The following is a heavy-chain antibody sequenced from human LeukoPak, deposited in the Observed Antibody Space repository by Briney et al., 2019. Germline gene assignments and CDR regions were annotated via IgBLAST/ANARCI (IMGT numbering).Heavy chain of an antibody. D-gene: IGHD1-1*01. CDR1: GFTFSNFW. Sequence: GGSLRLSCAVSGFTFSNFWMSWVRQAPGRGLEWVANIHPEGNEKYHVESVKGRFTISRDNAKNSLFLQMNGLRVEDRAVYYCARGDDFSGDHWGQGTLLTVSS. V-gene: IGHV3-7*04. CDR2: IHPEGNEK. CDR3: ARGDDFSGDH. J-gene: IGHJ4*02.